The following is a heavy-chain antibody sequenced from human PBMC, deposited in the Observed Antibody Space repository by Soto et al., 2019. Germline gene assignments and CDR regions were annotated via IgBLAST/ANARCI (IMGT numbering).Heavy chain of an antibody. CDR3: ARTRVININYYYALDV. CDR1: RGSDGSPSYY. D-gene: IGHD3-16*02. Sequence: SETLSLTCAVSRGSDGSPSYYWTWIPQPPGKLLEWIDYIYYTGRTNYHPSLRSRVTISLATYSDQFSLMLNSVTAADTAVYYCARTRVININYYYALDVWGPGTTVTVSS. V-gene: IGHV4-61*01. CDR2: IYYTGRT. J-gene: IGHJ6*02.